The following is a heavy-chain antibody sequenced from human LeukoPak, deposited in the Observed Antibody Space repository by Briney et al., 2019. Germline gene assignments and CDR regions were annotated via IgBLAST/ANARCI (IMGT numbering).Heavy chain of an antibody. D-gene: IGHD3-22*01. Sequence: ASVKVSCKASGGTFSSYAISWVRQAPGQGLEWMGRIIPILGIANYAQKFQGRVTITADKSTSTAYMELSSLRSEDTAVYYCAREVDGSGYFDYWGQGTLVTVSS. CDR1: GGTFSSYA. V-gene: IGHV1-69*04. CDR3: AREVDGSGYFDY. CDR2: IIPILGIA. J-gene: IGHJ4*02.